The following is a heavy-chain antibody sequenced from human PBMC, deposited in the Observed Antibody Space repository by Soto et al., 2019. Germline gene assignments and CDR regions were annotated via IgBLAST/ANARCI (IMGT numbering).Heavy chain of an antibody. V-gene: IGHV4-34*01. Sequence: SETLSLTCAVYGGSFSGYYWSWIRQPPGKGLEWIGEINHSGSTNYNPSLKSRVTISVDTSKNQFSLKLSSVTAADTAVYYCAREVKVLVAVPYYYYGMAVWGQGTTVTVSS. CDR2: INHSGST. D-gene: IGHD2-15*01. CDR3: AREVKVLVAVPYYYYGMAV. J-gene: IGHJ6*02. CDR1: GGSFSGYY.